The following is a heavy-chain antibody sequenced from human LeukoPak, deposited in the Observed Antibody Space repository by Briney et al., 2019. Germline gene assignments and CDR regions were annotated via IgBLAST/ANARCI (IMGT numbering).Heavy chain of an antibody. CDR3: ARAETSITIFGQGRIGAFDI. CDR1: GFTFSSYW. D-gene: IGHD3-3*01. V-gene: IGHV3-7*01. Sequence: GGSLRLSCAASGFTFSSYWMSWVRQAPGKGLEWVANIKQDGSEKYYVDPVKGRFTISRDNAKNSLYLQINSLRAEDTAVYYCARAETSITIFGQGRIGAFDIWGQGTMVTVSS. J-gene: IGHJ3*02. CDR2: IKQDGSEK.